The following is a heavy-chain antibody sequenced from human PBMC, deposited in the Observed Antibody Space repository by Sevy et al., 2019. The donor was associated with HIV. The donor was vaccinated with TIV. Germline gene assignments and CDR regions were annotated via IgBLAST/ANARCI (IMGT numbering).Heavy chain of an antibody. J-gene: IGHJ4*02. CDR1: GYSFTSYW. V-gene: IGHV5-51*01. CDR3: ARPTGSCSSTSCFYYFDY. Sequence: GESLKISCKGSGYSFTSYWIGWVRQMPGKGLEWIGIIYPGDSDTRYSPSFQGQVTISADKSISTAYLQWSSLKASDTAMYYCARPTGSCSSTSCFYYFDYWGQGTLVTVSS. D-gene: IGHD2-2*01. CDR2: IYPGDSDT.